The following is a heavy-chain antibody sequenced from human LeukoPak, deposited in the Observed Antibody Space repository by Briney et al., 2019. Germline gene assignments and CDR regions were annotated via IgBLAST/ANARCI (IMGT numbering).Heavy chain of an antibody. J-gene: IGHJ5*02. CDR2: IMFDGSGI. Sequence: GGSLRLSCAASGFTFDEYAMHWVRQTPGKRLEWVGLIMFDGSGIFYADSVKGRFAISRDNFKDSLYLQIHSLRIDDTALYYCAKETVTELQAWGQATLVTVSS. CDR1: GFTFDEYA. CDR3: AKETVTELQA. V-gene: IGHV3-43*01. D-gene: IGHD1-7*01.